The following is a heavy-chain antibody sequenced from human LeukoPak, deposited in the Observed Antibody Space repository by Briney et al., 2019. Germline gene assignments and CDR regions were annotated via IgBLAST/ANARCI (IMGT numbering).Heavy chain of an antibody. CDR1: GFTFSSYN. D-gene: IGHD6-6*01. Sequence: GGSLRLSCAASGFTFSSYNMNWVRQAPGKGLEWVSYITTSSSTIYYADSVKGRFTISRDNAKNSLYLQMNSLRDEDTAVYYCAREYSSSSGSVSDYWGQGTLVTVSS. J-gene: IGHJ4*02. CDR3: AREYSSSSGSVSDY. CDR2: ITTSSSTI. V-gene: IGHV3-48*02.